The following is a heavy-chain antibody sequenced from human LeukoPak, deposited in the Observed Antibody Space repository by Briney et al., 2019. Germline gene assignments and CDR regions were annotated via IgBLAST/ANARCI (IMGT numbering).Heavy chain of an antibody. D-gene: IGHD5-12*01. Sequence: ASVKVSCKASGYTFTSYAMHWVRQAPGQRLEWMGWINAGNGNTKYSQKFQGRVTITRDTSASTAYMELSSLRSEDTAVYYCARRGPNGPNESIVATPIPFDYWGQGTLATVSS. J-gene: IGHJ4*02. CDR1: GYTFTSYA. CDR2: INAGNGNT. CDR3: ARRGPNGPNESIVATPIPFDY. V-gene: IGHV1-3*01.